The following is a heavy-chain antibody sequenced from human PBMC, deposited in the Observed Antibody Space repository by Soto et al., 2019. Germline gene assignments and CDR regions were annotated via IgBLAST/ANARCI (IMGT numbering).Heavy chain of an antibody. V-gene: IGHV4-31*03. D-gene: IGHD3-22*01. CDR2: IYYSGST. CDR1: GGSISSGGYY. CDR3: ARVVVVIEYGMDV. J-gene: IGHJ6*02. Sequence: SETLSLTCTVSGGSISSGGYYWSWIRQHPGKGLEWIGYIYYSGSTYYNPSLKSRVTISVDTSKNQFSLKLSSVTAADTAVYYCARVVVVIEYGMDVWGQGTTVTVSS.